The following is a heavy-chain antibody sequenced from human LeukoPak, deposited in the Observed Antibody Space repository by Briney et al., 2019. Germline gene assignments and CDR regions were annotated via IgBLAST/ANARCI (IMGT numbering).Heavy chain of an antibody. Sequence: PGGSLRLSCAASGFIYSSYGMSWVRQAPGKGLEWVSGISGSGGSTYYADSVKGRFTISRDNSKNTLYLQMNSLRAEDTAVYYCAKDVNYYDSSGYSIFQHWGQGTLVTVSS. CDR1: GFIYSSYG. J-gene: IGHJ1*01. CDR2: ISGSGGST. D-gene: IGHD3-22*01. V-gene: IGHV3-23*01. CDR3: AKDVNYYDSSGYSIFQH.